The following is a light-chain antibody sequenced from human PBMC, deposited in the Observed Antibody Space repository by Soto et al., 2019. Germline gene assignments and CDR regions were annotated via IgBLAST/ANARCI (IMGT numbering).Light chain of an antibody. CDR3: QQYNNWPPLT. Sequence: EIVMTQSPATLSVSPGERATLSCRASQSVSSNLAWYQQKPVQAPRLLIYGASTRATGIPARFSGSGSGTEFTLNISSLQSEDFAVYYCQQYNNWPPLTFGGGTKVEIK. CDR2: GAS. CDR1: QSVSSN. V-gene: IGKV3-15*01. J-gene: IGKJ4*01.